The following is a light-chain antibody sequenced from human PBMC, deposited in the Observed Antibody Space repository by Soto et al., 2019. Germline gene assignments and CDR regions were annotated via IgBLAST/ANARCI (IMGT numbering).Light chain of an antibody. CDR2: GAS. CDR1: QSVSSS. J-gene: IGKJ4*01. Sequence: EIVMTQSPATLSVSPGERATLSCRASQSVSSSLAWYQQKPGQAPRLLIYGASTRATGIPARFSGSGSGTEFILTISSLQSEDFAVYYCQQYHKWPLTFGGGTKVDIK. CDR3: QQYHKWPLT. V-gene: IGKV3-15*01.